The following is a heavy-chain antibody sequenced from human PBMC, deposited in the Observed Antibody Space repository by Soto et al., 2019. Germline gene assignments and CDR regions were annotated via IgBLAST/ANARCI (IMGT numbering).Heavy chain of an antibody. V-gene: IGHV3-30*18. CDR2: ISYDGSNK. Sequence: GGSLRLSCAASGFTFSSYGMHWVRQAPGKGLEWVAVISYDGSNKYYADSVKGRFTISRDNSKNTLYLQMNSLRAEDTAVYYCAKGTTVTSRVYFDYWGQGTLVTVSS. D-gene: IGHD4-17*01. CDR3: AKGTTVTSRVYFDY. CDR1: GFTFSSYG. J-gene: IGHJ4*02.